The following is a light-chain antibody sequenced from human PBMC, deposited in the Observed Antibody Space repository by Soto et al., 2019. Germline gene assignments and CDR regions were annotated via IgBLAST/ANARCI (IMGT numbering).Light chain of an antibody. CDR1: QSVSSSY. CDR3: QQYGSSPPLIT. V-gene: IGKV3-20*01. J-gene: IGKJ5*01. CDR2: GAS. Sequence: EIVLTQSPGTLSLSPGERATLSCRASQSVSSSYLAWYQQKPGQAPRLLIYGASSRATGIPDRFSGSGSGTHFTLTISRLEPEDFAVYYCQQYGSSPPLITFGQGTRLEIK.